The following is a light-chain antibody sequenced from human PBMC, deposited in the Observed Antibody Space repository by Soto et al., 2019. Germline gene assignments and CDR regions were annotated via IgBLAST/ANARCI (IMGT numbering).Light chain of an antibody. Sequence: ETVMTQSPATLSVSPGERATLSCRASQSVSINLAWYQQKPGQAPRLLIYGASTTATGIPARFRGSGSGTEFTLTISNLQSEDFAVYYCQQYNNWPPLTFGGGTRVEI. CDR3: QQYNNWPPLT. CDR1: QSVSIN. V-gene: IGKV3D-15*01. J-gene: IGKJ4*01. CDR2: GAS.